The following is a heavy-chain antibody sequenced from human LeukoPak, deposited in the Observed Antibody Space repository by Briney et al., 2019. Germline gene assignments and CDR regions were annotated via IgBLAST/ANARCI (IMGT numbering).Heavy chain of an antibody. Sequence: ASVKVSCKAAGYTLPGYYMFWVRQAPGQGLEWMGRINPNSGGTNYAQKFQGRVTMTRDTSISTAYMELSRLRSDDTAVYYCARGYCSGGSCYSVENWFDPWGHGTLVTVSS. V-gene: IGHV1-2*06. CDR1: GYTLPGYY. CDR3: ARGYCSGGSCYSVENWFDP. J-gene: IGHJ5*02. CDR2: INPNSGGT. D-gene: IGHD2-15*01.